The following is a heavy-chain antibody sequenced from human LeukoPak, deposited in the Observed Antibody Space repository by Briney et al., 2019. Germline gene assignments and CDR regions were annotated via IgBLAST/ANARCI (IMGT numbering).Heavy chain of an antibody. CDR2: ISSDSNYI. Sequence: KPGGSLRLSCAASGFTFSSYTMNWVRQAPGKGLERVSSISSDSNYIYYADSVKGRFTISRDNAWNSLYLQMNSLRAEDTAVYYCARKENILTGYYDHWGQGTLVTVSS. D-gene: IGHD3-9*01. CDR1: GFTFSSYT. J-gene: IGHJ5*02. V-gene: IGHV3-21*01. CDR3: ARKENILTGYYDH.